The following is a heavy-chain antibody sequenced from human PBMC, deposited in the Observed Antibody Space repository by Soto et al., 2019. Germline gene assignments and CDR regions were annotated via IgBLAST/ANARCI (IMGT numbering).Heavy chain of an antibody. J-gene: IGHJ4*02. V-gene: IGHV1-2*02. CDR1: GYTFTGYY. CDR2: INPNSGST. D-gene: IGHD3-10*01. Sequence: ASVKVSCTASGYTFTGYYMHWVRQAPGQGLEWMGWINPNSGSTYYADSVKGRFTTYRDSSKNTLYLQMNSLRAEDTAVYYCARAPIIPGFFDYWGQGTLVTVSS. CDR3: ARAPIIPGFFDY.